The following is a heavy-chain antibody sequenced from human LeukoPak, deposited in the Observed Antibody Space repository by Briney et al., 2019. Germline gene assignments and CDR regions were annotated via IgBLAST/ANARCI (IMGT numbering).Heavy chain of an antibody. V-gene: IGHV3-23*01. CDR2: ISGSGGST. Sequence: PGGSLRLSCAASGFTFSSYAMTWVRQAPGKGLEWASAISGSGGSTYYADSVKGRFTISRDNSKNTLYLQMNSLRAEDTAVYYCAKCPSSDFWSGYYSDFDYWGQGTLVTVSS. CDR1: GFTFSSYA. J-gene: IGHJ4*02. CDR3: AKCPSSDFWSGYYSDFDY. D-gene: IGHD3-3*01.